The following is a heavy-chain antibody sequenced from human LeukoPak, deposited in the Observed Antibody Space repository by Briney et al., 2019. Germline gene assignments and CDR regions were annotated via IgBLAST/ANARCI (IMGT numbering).Heavy chain of an antibody. CDR2: ISTYNTNT. CDR3: ARAPGGSGWTKIDFDY. CDR1: GYTFTSYG. D-gene: IGHD6-19*01. Sequence: ASVKVSCKPSGYTFTSYGISWVRQAPGQGLEWMGWISTYNTNTNYAQKFQGRATMTTDTSTSTAYMELRSLRSDDTAVYYCARAPGGSGWTKIDFDYWGQGTLVTVSS. V-gene: IGHV1-18*01. J-gene: IGHJ4*02.